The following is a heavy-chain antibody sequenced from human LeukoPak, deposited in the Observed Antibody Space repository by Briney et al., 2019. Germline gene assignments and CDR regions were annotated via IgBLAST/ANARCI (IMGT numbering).Heavy chain of an antibody. D-gene: IGHD5-12*01. CDR1: GFTFHQYA. Sequence: GGSLRLSCAASGFTFHQYAIHWVRQVPGKGLEWVSGISWNSGSIGYADSVRGRFTISRDNAKNSVYLQMNSLRAEDTALYYCAKDKAPLYSGYDWDLDFWGQGTLVIVSS. CDR2: ISWNSGSI. CDR3: AKDKAPLYSGYDWDLDF. J-gene: IGHJ4*02. V-gene: IGHV3-9*01.